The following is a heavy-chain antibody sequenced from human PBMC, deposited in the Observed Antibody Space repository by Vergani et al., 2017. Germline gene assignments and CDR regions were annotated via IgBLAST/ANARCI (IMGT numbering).Heavy chain of an antibody. D-gene: IGHD2-8*01. CDR2: ISWKSKSE. CDR3: ANDHGVYCTNGNSLFVS. V-gene: IGHV3-9*01. J-gene: IGHJ4*02. CDR1: GIIFDDYA. Sequence: EVHLVESGGDLVEPGRSLRLSCAASGIIFDDYAMHWVRHVPGKGLEWVAGISWKSKSEAYAESVKGRFAISRDKAKNSLYLQMNSLRPEDTAQYYCANDHGVYCTNGNSLFVSWGQGTPVTVSS.